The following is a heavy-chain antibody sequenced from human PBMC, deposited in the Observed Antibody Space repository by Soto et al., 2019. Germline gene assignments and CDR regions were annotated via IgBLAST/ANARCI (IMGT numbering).Heavy chain of an antibody. CDR1: GYTFTNYA. J-gene: IGHJ2*01. Sequence: QVPLVQSGAEVTKPGASVKVSCQASGYTFTNYAISWVRQAPGQGLEWMGWISASTRNTDQAQNFQGRVTMTIDTSTNTANMELRSLRSDDTAVYYCARCYCSVGSCYACWHFDLWGRGTLVTVSS. D-gene: IGHD2-15*01. V-gene: IGHV1-18*01. CDR2: ISASTRNT. CDR3: ARCYCSVGSCYACWHFDL.